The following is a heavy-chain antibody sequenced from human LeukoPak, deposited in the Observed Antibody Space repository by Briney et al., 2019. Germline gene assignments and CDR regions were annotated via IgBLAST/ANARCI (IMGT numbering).Heavy chain of an antibody. D-gene: IGHD5-12*01. J-gene: IGHJ4*02. CDR3: ARDPGSGYEEHFDY. CDR1: GFTFSSYA. V-gene: IGHV3-23*01. CDR2: ISGSGSSI. Sequence: GGSLRLSCAASGFTFSSYAMSWVRQAPGKGLEWVSAISGSGSSIYYADSVKGRFTISRDNAKDSLYLQMNSLRAEDTAVYYCARDPGSGYEEHFDYWGQGTLVTVSS.